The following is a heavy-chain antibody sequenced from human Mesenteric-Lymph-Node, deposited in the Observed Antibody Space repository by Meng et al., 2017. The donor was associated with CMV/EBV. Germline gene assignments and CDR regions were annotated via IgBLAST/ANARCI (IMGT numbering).Heavy chain of an antibody. D-gene: IGHD3-10*01. CDR2: ISSSSNYI. V-gene: IGHV3-21*06. Sequence: GESLKISCAASGFTVSSNYMSWVRQAPGKGLEWVSSISSSSNYIYYADSVKSRFTISRDNAKNLVYLQMTSLRAEDTAVYYCARDDFVSGTFSYYYHGMDVWGQGTTVTVSS. CDR3: ARDDFVSGTFSYYYHGMDV. CDR1: GFTVSSNY. J-gene: IGHJ6*02.